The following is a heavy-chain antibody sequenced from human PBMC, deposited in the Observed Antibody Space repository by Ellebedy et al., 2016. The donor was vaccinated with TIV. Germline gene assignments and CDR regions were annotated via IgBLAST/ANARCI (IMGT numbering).Heavy chain of an antibody. V-gene: IGHV4-4*07. CDR2: IYTSGYT. CDR1: GGSISSYY. CDR3: ARGDRRASMVIFDN. Sequence: MPSETLSLTCTVSGGSISSYYWNWVRQPAGKGLEWIGRIYTSGYTNYNPSLRSGVTLSFDTSKDQFSLKLSSVTAADTAVYYCARGDRRASMVIFDNWGQGTLVTVSS. D-gene: IGHD4/OR15-4a*01. J-gene: IGHJ4*02.